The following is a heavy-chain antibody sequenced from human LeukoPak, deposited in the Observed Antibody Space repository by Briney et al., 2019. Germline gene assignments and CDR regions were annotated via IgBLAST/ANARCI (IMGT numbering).Heavy chain of an antibody. V-gene: IGHV4-4*07. J-gene: IGHJ4*02. CDR3: ARNRGYSYDYDY. CDR1: GDSMGSFY. Sequence: SETLSLTCTVSGDSMGSFYWSWIRQSAGRGLEWIGHIYSSGTTKNNPSYKSRVTMSVDTSKNQFSLKLSSVTAADTAVYYCARNRGYSYDYDYWGQGTLVTVSS. D-gene: IGHD5-18*01. CDR2: IYSSGTT.